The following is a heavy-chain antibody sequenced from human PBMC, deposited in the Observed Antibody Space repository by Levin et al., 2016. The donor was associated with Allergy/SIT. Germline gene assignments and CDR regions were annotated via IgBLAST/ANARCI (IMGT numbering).Heavy chain of an antibody. CDR3: AKDPKNELYYYDSSGYSRGAFDI. V-gene: IGHV3-33*06. D-gene: IGHD3-22*01. CDR2: IWYDGSNK. CDR1: GFTFSHYG. Sequence: LSLTCAASGFTFSHYGMHWVRQAPGKGLEWVAVIWYDGSNKYYADSVKGRFTISRDNSKNTLYLQMNSLRAEDTGVYYCAKDPKNELYYYDSSGYSRGAFDIWGQGTMVTVSS. J-gene: IGHJ3*02.